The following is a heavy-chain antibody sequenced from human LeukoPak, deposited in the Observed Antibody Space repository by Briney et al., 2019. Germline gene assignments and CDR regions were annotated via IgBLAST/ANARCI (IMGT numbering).Heavy chain of an antibody. CDR2: IYYSGST. Sequence: PSETLSLTCTVSGGSIRSSYYYWGWIRQPPGKGLEWIGSIYYSGSTYYNPSLKSRVTISVDTSKNQFSLKLSSVTAADTAVYYCARADREWLSAFDIWGQGTMVTVSS. CDR1: GGSIRSSYYY. D-gene: IGHD3-3*01. V-gene: IGHV4-39*01. J-gene: IGHJ3*02. CDR3: ARADREWLSAFDI.